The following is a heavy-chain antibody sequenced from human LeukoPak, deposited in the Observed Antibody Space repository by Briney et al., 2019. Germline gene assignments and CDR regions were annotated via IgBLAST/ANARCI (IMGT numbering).Heavy chain of an antibody. D-gene: IGHD2-21*02. J-gene: IGHJ4*02. V-gene: IGHV1-69*04. Sequence: SVKVSCKASGGTFSSYAISWVRQAPGQGLEWMGRIIPISGIANYAQKFQGRVTITADKSTSTAYMELSSLRSEDTAVYYCARGGVVVTAFYFDYWGQGTLVTVSS. CDR2: IIPISGIA. CDR3: ARGGVVVTAFYFDY. CDR1: GGTFSSYA.